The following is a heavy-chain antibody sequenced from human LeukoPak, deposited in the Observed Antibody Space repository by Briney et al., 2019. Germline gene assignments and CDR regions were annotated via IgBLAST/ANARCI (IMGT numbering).Heavy chain of an antibody. CDR3: AGGSDTNY. CDR2: IHLDGTT. Sequence: PGGSLRLSCAASGLTLSISNNHMNWVRQAPGKGPEWVSVIHLDGTTYYADSVKGRFTISRDNSKYTVYLEMNSLRPEGTALYYCAGGSDTNYWGQGTLVTVSS. J-gene: IGHJ4*02. D-gene: IGHD2-8*01. V-gene: IGHV3-66*02. CDR1: GLTLSISNNH.